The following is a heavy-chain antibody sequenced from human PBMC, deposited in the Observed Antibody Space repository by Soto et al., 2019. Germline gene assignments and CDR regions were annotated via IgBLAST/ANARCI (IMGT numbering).Heavy chain of an antibody. D-gene: IGHD2-2*01. CDR2: IIPILGIA. CDR1: GGTFSSYT. V-gene: IGHV1-69*02. CDR3: ASYSVVVPGGNWFDP. J-gene: IGHJ5*02. Sequence: QVQLVQSGAEVKKPGSSVKVSCKASGGTFSSYTISWVRQAPGQGLEWMGRIIPILGIANYAQKFQGRVTITADKSPSTAYMELSGLRSEDTAVYFCASYSVVVPGGNWFDPLGQGTLVTVSS.